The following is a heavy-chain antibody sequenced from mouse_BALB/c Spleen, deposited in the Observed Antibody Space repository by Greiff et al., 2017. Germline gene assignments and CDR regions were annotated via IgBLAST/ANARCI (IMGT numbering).Heavy chain of an antibody. CDR2: IYPGDGDT. D-gene: IGHD1-1*02. Sequence: QVQLQQSGPELVKPGASVKISCKASGYAFSSSWMNWVKQRPGQGLEWIGRIYPGDGDTNYNGKFKGKATLTADKSSSTAYMQLSSLTSVDSAVFFCARLGGNGFAYWGQGTLVTVSA. CDR3: ARLGGNGFAY. J-gene: IGHJ3*01. V-gene: IGHV1-82*01. CDR1: GYAFSSSW.